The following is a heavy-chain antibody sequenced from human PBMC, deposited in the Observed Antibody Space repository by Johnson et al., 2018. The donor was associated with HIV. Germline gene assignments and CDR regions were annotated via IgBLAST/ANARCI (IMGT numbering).Heavy chain of an antibody. J-gene: IGHJ3*01. CDR1: GFTVSSNY. D-gene: IGHD6-19*01. Sequence: VQLVESGGGLIQPGGSLRLSCAASGFTVSSNYMSWVRQAPGKGLEWVSSISGGSTYFADSVKGRFTISRDNSKNTLYLQMKSLRPEDTSIYYCAKDDNLGVWYSDAFDVWGQGTVVTVSS. V-gene: IGHV3-66*03. CDR2: ISGGST. CDR3: AKDDNLGVWYSDAFDV.